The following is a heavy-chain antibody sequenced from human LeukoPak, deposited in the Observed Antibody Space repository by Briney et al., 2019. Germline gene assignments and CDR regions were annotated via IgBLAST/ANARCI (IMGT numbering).Heavy chain of an antibody. V-gene: IGHV1-2*02. J-gene: IGHJ4*02. D-gene: IGHD3-22*01. CDR2: INPNSGGI. Sequence: ASVKVSCKASGYSFADFYIHWVRQVPGQGLEWMGWINPNSGGINYAQKFQGRVIMTRDTSISTAYMELSRLTSDDTAVYHCAVGPYDSSGYYFDYWGQGTLVTVSS. CDR3: AVGPYDSSGYYFDY. CDR1: GYSFADFY.